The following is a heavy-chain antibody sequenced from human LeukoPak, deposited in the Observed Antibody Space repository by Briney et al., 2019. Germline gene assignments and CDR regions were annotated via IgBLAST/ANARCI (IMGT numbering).Heavy chain of an antibody. Sequence: GASVKVSCKASGGTFSSYAISWVRQAPGQGLEWMGRIIPILGIANYAQKFQGRVTTTADKSTSTAYMELSSLRSEDTAVYYCARDYPSVYWGQGTLVTVSS. D-gene: IGHD2-2*01. CDR2: IIPILGIA. J-gene: IGHJ4*02. CDR1: GGTFSSYA. V-gene: IGHV1-69*04. CDR3: ARDYPSVY.